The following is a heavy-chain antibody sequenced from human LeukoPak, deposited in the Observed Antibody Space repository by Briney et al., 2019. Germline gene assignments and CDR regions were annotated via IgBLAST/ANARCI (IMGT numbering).Heavy chain of an antibody. D-gene: IGHD6-19*01. CDR2: IIPIFGTA. J-gene: IGHJ4*02. Sequence: GASVTVSCTASGGTFSSYAISWVRQAPGQGLEWMGGIIPIFGTANYAQKFQGRVTMTRDTSTSTVYMELSSLRSEDTAVYYCARDPAVAGNFDYWGQGTLVTVSS. V-gene: IGHV1-69*05. CDR1: GGTFSSYA. CDR3: ARDPAVAGNFDY.